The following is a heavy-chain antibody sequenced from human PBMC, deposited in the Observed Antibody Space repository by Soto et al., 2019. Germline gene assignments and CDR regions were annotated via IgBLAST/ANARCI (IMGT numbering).Heavy chain of an antibody. CDR1: GLTFDTYD. D-gene: IGHD6-19*01. V-gene: IGHV3-13*01. CDR3: ARGASGWYADLDY. J-gene: IGHJ4*01. Sequence: EVHLVDSGGDWIQPGGSLRLSCAASGLTFDTYDMHWVRQPIGKGLEWVASIGTTGDAYYPASVKGRCIISRDHAKNSLYLEIKSQSAGEPAVYYCARGASGWYADLDYWGHGTLVTVS. CDR2: IGTTGDA.